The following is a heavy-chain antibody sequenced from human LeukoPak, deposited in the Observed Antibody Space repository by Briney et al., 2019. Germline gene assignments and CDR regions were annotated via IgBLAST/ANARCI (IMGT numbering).Heavy chain of an antibody. CDR3: ARMGGSGTSLVPDAFDI. CDR2: INPTGVIT. D-gene: IGHD3-10*01. Sequence: ASVKVSCAPSVYTFTSYHMHWVRQALGQGLEWMGQINPTGVITYAQKVQGRVTMTRDTSTSTVYIELSSLRSEDTAVYYCARMGGSGTSLVPDAFDIWGQGTMVTVSS. V-gene: IGHV1-46*01. J-gene: IGHJ3*02. CDR1: VYTFTSYH.